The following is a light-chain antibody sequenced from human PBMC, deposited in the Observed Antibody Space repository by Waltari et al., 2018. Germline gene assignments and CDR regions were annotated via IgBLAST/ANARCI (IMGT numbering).Light chain of an antibody. V-gene: IGLV1-44*01. CDR3: ATWDDNLKVV. CDR1: RSNIGSNP. J-gene: IGLJ2*01. CDR2: TNK. Sequence: QSVLTQPPSASGTPGQRVTISCSGSRSNIGSNPVNWYQQLPGTAPKLLIYTNKQRPSGVADRFSGSKSGTSASLAISGLQSEDEADYYCATWDDNLKVVFGGGTKLTVL.